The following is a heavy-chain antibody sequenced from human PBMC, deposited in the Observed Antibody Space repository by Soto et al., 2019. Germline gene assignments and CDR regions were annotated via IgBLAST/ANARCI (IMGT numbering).Heavy chain of an antibody. CDR3: ARNSTSACREY. CDR1: GYSFTTYW. Sequence: PGESLKISCKGSGYSFTTYWIAWVRQMPGKGLEWVGIIYPGDSDTRYSPSFEGHVTISVDKSISTAFLQWNSLKASDNAIYYCARNSTSACREYWGQGTLVSVSS. CDR2: IYPGDSDT. D-gene: IGHD2-15*01. J-gene: IGHJ4*01. V-gene: IGHV5-51*01.